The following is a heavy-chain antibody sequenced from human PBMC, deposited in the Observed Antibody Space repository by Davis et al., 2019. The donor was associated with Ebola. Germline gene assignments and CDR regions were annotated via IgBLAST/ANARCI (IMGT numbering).Heavy chain of an antibody. J-gene: IGHJ5*02. D-gene: IGHD2-2*01. CDR3: ARRYSLPEGWLDP. CDR1: GGSFSGYY. V-gene: IGHV4-59*08. CDR2: FYYSVGT. Sequence: MPSETLSLTCAVYGGSFSGYYWSWIRQPPGKGPEWIGKFYYSVGTNYNPSLKSRVTISIDTSKNQFSLKLSSVTAADTAMYYCARRYSLPEGWLDPWGQGTLVTVSS.